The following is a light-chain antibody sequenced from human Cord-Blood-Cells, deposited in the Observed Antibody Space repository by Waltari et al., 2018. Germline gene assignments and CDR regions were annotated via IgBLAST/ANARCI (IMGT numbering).Light chain of an antibody. CDR2: DVS. CDR1: SSDGGGYNY. CDR3: SSHTSSSTWV. J-gene: IGLJ3*02. Sequence: QSALTQPASVSGSPGQSITISCTGTSSDGGGYNYVSWYQQHPGQAPKLMIYDVSNWPSGVSNRFSGSKSGNTASLTISGLQAEDEADYYCSSHTSSSTWVFGGGTKLTVL. V-gene: IGLV2-14*01.